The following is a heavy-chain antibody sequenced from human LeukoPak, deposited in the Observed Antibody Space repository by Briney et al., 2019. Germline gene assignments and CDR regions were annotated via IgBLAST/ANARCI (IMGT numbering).Heavy chain of an antibody. V-gene: IGHV1-18*01. Sequence: ASVKVSCKASGYTFTSYSISWVRQAPGQGLEWMGWISVYNGNTNYAQTHQGRVTMTTDTSTSTAYMELRSLRSDDTAVYYWARGSYGDYWGQGTLVTVSS. CDR3: ARGSYGDY. D-gene: IGHD5-18*01. CDR2: ISVYNGNT. CDR1: GYTFTSYS. J-gene: IGHJ4*02.